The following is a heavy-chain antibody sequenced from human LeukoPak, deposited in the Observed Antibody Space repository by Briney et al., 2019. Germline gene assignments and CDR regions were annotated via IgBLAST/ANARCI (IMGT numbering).Heavy chain of an antibody. V-gene: IGHV1-18*01. CDR2: ISPNNGNT. Sequence: ASVKVSCMASGYTFRSYDITWVRQPPGQGLEWMGWISPNNGNTNYAQKFQGRVTMTTDTPTSTAYMEMRSLRSDDTAVYYCARDRDSSGWHVADYWGQGSLVAVSS. J-gene: IGHJ4*02. D-gene: IGHD6-19*01. CDR3: ARDRDSSGWHVADY. CDR1: GYTFRSYD.